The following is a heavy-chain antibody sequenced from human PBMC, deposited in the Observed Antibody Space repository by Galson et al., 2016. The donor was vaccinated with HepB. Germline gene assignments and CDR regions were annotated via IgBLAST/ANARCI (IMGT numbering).Heavy chain of an antibody. V-gene: IGHV3-53*01. CDR1: GFSVSTKY. CDR2: THNAGDT. CDR3: ASFGT. Sequence: SLRLSCAASGFSVSTKYITWVRQAPGKGLEWVSITHNAGDTYYADAVKGRFTISRDTSKNTVYLQMNSLRDEDTAVYYCASFGTWGQGTLVTVSP. D-gene: IGHD3-3*01. J-gene: IGHJ5*02.